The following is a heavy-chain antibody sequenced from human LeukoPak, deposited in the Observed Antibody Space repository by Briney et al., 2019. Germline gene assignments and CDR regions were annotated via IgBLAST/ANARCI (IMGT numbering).Heavy chain of an antibody. CDR2: IYPGDSDT. D-gene: IGHD3-10*01. CDR1: GYSFTSYW. J-gene: IGHJ5*02. Sequence: GESLKISCKGSGYSFTSYWIGWVRQMPGKGLEWMGIIYPGDSDTRYSPSFQGQVTISADKSISTAYLQWSSLKASDTAMYYCARSRSGSYQPSWFDPWGQGTLVTVSS. V-gene: IGHV5-51*01. CDR3: ARSRSGSYQPSWFDP.